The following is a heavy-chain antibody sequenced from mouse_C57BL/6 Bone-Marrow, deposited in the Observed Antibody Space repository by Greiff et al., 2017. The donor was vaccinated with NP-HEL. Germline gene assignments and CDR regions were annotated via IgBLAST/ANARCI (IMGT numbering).Heavy chain of an antibody. V-gene: IGHV1-39*01. Sequence: VQLQQSGPELVKPGASVKISCKASGYSFTDYNMNWVKQSNGKSLEWIGVINPNYGTTSYNQKFKGKATLTVDQSSSKAYMQLNSLTSEDSAVYYCARSRFITTVVRRYAMDYWGQGTSVTVSS. CDR1: GYSFTDYN. J-gene: IGHJ4*01. CDR3: ARSRFITTVVRRYAMDY. D-gene: IGHD1-1*01. CDR2: INPNYGTT.